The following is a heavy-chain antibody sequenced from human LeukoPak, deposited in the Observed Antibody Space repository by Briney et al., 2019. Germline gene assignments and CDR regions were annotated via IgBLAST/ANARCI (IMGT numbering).Heavy chain of an antibody. CDR3: AKGPGIAVAGALHWFDP. CDR2: ISGSGGST. J-gene: IGHJ5*02. D-gene: IGHD6-19*01. V-gene: IGHV3-23*01. CDR1: GFTFSSYA. Sequence: GGSLRLSCAASGFTFSSYAMSWVRQAPGKGLEWVSGISGSGGSTYYADSVKGRFTISRDNSKNKLYLQMNSLRAEDTAVYYCAKGPGIAVAGALHWFDPWGQGTLVTVSS.